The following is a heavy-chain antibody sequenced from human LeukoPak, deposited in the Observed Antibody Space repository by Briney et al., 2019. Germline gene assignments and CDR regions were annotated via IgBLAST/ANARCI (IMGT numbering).Heavy chain of an antibody. CDR2: ISYDGSNK. CDR1: GFTFSSYA. CDR3: ARGGDLITMIVVVINPFDY. J-gene: IGHJ4*02. Sequence: GGSLRLSCAASGFTFSSYAMHWVRQAPGKGLEWVAVISYDGSNKYYADSVKGRFTISRDNSKNTLYLQMNSPRAEDTAVYYCARGGDLITMIVVVINPFDYWGQGTLVTVSS. V-gene: IGHV3-30-3*01. D-gene: IGHD3-22*01.